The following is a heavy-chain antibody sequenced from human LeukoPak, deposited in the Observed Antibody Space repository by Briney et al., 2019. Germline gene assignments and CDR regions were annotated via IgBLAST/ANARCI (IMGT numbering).Heavy chain of an antibody. CDR3: ARALGYCSSTSRLYYFDY. CDR1: GYSISSGYY. D-gene: IGHD2-2*01. CDR2: IYHSGST. V-gene: IGHV4-38-2*01. J-gene: IGHJ4*02. Sequence: KPSETLSLTCAVSGYSISSGYYWGWIRQPPGKGLEWIGSIYHSGSTYYNPSLKSRVTISVDTSKNQFSLKLSSVTAADTAVYYCARALGYCSSTSRLYYFDYWGQGTLVTVSS.